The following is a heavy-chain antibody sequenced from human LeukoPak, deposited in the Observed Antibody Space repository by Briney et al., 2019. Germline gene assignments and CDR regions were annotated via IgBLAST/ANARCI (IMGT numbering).Heavy chain of an antibody. J-gene: IGHJ4*02. CDR3: ARVGDGYNFDY. CDR2: IYYSGST. CDR1: GGSISSYY. V-gene: IGHV4-59*01. Sequence: SETLSLTCTVSGGSISSYYWSWIRQPPGKGLEWIGYIYYSGSTNYNPSLKSRVTISVDTSKNQFSLKLSSVTAADTAVYYCARVGDGYNFDYWGQGTLVTVSS. D-gene: IGHD5-24*01.